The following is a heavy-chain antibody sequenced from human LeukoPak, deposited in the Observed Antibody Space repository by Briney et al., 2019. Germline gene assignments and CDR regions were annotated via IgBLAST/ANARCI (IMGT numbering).Heavy chain of an antibody. D-gene: IGHD1-7*01. CDR1: GFTFSNYG. J-gene: IGHJ4*02. V-gene: IGHV3-30*03. CDR3: ARGRGTTAPLY. CDR2: VSHDGSTT. Sequence: GGSLRLSCAASGFTFSNYGMQWVRQAPGKGLEWVAVVSHDGSTTFYADSVKGRFTISRDNSKNTLDLQMYSLRAEDTAVYYCARGRGTTAPLYWGQGTLVTVSS.